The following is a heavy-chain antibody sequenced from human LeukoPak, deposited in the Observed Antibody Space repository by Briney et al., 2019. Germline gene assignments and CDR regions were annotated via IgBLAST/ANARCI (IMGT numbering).Heavy chain of an antibody. V-gene: IGHV3-74*01. J-gene: IGHJ1*01. CDR3: ARAPSEIGGYYPEYFRH. CDR2: IKSDGST. D-gene: IGHD3-22*01. Sequence: GGSLRLSCAASGFTFNSYWMHWVRQAPGKGLVCVSRIKSDGSTRYADPVKGRFTISRDNAKNTVSLQMTSLRAEDTGVYYCARAPSEIGGYYPEYFRHWGQGTLVIVSS. CDR1: GFTFNSYW.